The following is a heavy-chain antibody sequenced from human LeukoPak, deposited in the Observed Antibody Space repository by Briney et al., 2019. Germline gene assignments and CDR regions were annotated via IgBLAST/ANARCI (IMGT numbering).Heavy chain of an antibody. CDR3: AKSRNFYYYFMEV. CDR2: ISGGDYS. J-gene: IGHJ6*03. V-gene: IGHV3-23*01. Sequence: GGSLRLSCAASGFNFNDYGMIWVRQAPGKGLEWVSGISGGDYSDRADSVKGRFTISRDNSKNTLYLQMNSLRADDTGLYYCAKSRNFYYYFMEVSGRGTKVTVSS. CDR1: GFNFNDYG.